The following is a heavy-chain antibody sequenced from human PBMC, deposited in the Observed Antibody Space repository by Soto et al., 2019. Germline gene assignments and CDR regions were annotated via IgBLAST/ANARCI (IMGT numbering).Heavy chain of an antibody. CDR1: GYTFTSYG. Sequence: VASVKVSCKASGYTFTSYGISWVRQAPGQGLEWMGWISAYNGNTNYAQKLQGRVTMTTDTSTSTAYMELRSLRSDDTAVYYCARDWGYYYDSTAHSDYWGQGTLVTVSS. CDR2: ISAYNGNT. V-gene: IGHV1-18*01. J-gene: IGHJ4*02. CDR3: ARDWGYYYDSTAHSDY. D-gene: IGHD3-22*01.